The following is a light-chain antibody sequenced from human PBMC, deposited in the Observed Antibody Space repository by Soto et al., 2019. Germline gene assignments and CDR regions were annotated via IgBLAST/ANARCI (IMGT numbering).Light chain of an antibody. Sequence: DVVMTQSQLSLPVTLGQPASISCRSSQSLVYSDGNTYLNWFQQRPGQSPRRLIYKVSNRDSGVPDRFSGSGSGSDFTLTINSLQSEDFAVYYCQQYSDRSPITFGQGTRLEIK. CDR3: QQYSDRSPIT. J-gene: IGKJ5*01. V-gene: IGKV2-30*01. CDR1: QSLVYSDGNTY. CDR2: KVS.